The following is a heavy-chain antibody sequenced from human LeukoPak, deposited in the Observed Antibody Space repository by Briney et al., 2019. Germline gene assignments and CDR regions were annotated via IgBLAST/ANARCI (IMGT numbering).Heavy chain of an antibody. CDR1: GFTFSSYG. J-gene: IGHJ4*02. CDR3: AKAEWELLYPRYYFDY. D-gene: IGHD1-26*01. CDR2: ISYDGSNK. Sequence: GGSLRLPCAASGFTFSSYGMHWVRQAPGEGLEWVAVISYDGSNKYYADPVKGRFTISRDNSKNTLYLQMNSLRAEDTAVYYCAKAEWELLYPRYYFDYWGQGTLVTVSS. V-gene: IGHV3-30*18.